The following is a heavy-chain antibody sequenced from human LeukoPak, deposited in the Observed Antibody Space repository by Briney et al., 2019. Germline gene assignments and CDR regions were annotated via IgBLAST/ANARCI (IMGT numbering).Heavy chain of an antibody. Sequence: SETLSLTCTVSGGSISSYYWSWIRQPPGKGLEWIVYIYYSGSTNYNPSLKSRVTISVDTSNNHFSLKLSSVTAADTAVYYCARHGHDRYDFWSDQYWYFDLWGRGTLVTVSS. J-gene: IGHJ2*01. V-gene: IGHV4-59*08. CDR1: GGSISSYY. CDR3: ARHGHDRYDFWSDQYWYFDL. D-gene: IGHD3-3*01. CDR2: IYYSGST.